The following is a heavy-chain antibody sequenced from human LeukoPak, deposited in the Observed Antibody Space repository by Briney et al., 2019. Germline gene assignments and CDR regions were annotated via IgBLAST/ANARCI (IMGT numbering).Heavy chain of an antibody. V-gene: IGHV4-61*08. D-gene: IGHD3-10*01. CDR3: ARVGITMVRGVKLYWFDP. Sequence: SETLSLTCTVSGGSISSGGYYWSWIRQHPGKGLEWIGYIYYSGSTNYNPSLKSRVTISVDTSKNQFSLKLSSVTAADTAVYYCARVGITMVRGVKLYWFDPWGQGTLVTVSS. CDR1: GGSISSGGYY. CDR2: IYYSGST. J-gene: IGHJ5*02.